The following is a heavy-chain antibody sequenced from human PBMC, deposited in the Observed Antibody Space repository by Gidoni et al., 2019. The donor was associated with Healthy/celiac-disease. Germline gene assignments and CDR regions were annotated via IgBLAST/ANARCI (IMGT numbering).Heavy chain of an antibody. Sequence: QVQLQESGPGLVKPSETLSLTCTVSGGSISSYYWSWIRQPPGKGLELIGYIYYSGSTNYNPSLKSRVTISVDTSKNQFSLKLSSVTAADTAVYYCAREADGGSLDYWGQGTLVTVSS. CDR3: AREADGGSLDY. J-gene: IGHJ4*02. CDR2: IYYSGST. CDR1: GGSISSYY. D-gene: IGHD1-26*01. V-gene: IGHV4-59*01.